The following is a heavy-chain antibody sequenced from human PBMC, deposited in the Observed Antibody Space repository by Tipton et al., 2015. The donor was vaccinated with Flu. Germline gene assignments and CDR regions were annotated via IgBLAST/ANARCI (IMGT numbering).Heavy chain of an antibody. CDR2: IHRSGST. V-gene: IGHV4-38-2*01. CDR3: ARGDYGDYDHEADGFDI. D-gene: IGHD4-17*01. CDR1: GDSISSDFY. Sequence: TLSLTCAVSGDSISSDFYWAWIRQFPGKGLEWIATIHRSGSTKYNPSLKSRVTISIDRSKNQFSLRLSSVTAADTAMYYCARGDYGDYDHEADGFDIWGQGTLVTVSA. J-gene: IGHJ3*02.